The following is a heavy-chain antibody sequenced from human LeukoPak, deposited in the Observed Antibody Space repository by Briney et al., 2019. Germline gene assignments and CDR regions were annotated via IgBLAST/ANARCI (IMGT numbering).Heavy chain of an antibody. J-gene: IGHJ4*02. D-gene: IGHD1-26*01. Sequence: GGSLRLSCAASGFTVSSNYMSWVRQAPGEGLEWVSVLYSDVSTYYADSVKGRFTISRLNSKNTLYLQMNSLRAEDTAVYYCARMNSGTYFDYWGQGTLVSVSS. V-gene: IGHV3-53*04. CDR3: ARMNSGTYFDY. CDR2: LYSDVST. CDR1: GFTVSSNY.